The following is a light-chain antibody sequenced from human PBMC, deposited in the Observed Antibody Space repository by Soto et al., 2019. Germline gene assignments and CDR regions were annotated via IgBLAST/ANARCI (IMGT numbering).Light chain of an antibody. Sequence: QSVLAQPASVSGSPGQSTIISCTGTSIDVGGYNYVSWYQQHPGKAPKFLIYEVDNRASGVSDRFSGSKSGNTASLTISGLQAEDEADYYCSSYTSSNTLVFGTGTKLTVL. CDR2: EVD. J-gene: IGLJ1*01. V-gene: IGLV2-14*01. CDR3: SSYTSSNTLV. CDR1: SIDVGGYNY.